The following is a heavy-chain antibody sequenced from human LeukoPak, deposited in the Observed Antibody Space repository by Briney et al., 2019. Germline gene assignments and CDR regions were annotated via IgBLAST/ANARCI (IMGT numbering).Heavy chain of an antibody. J-gene: IGHJ5*02. Sequence: SETLSLTCTVSGGSISSYYWSWIRQPAGKRLEWIGRIYTSGSTNYNPSLKSRVTMSVDTSKNQFSLKLSSVTAADTAVYYCARVGDYVWGSYRSNWFDPWGQGTLVTVSS. CDR3: ARVGDYVWGSYRSNWFDP. CDR2: IYTSGST. V-gene: IGHV4-4*07. CDR1: GGSISSYY. D-gene: IGHD3-16*02.